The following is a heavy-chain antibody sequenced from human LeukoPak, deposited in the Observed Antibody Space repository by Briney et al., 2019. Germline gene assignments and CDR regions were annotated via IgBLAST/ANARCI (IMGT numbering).Heavy chain of an antibody. Sequence: PGGSLSLACAASGFIFSAYGMNWVRQAPGKGLEWVSSISSSSTYKYYADSVKGRFTISRDNAQNSVYLQMNSLRAEDTAVYYCARVAQYYYDSSGNYCPDYWGQGTVVTVSS. CDR2: ISSSSTYK. CDR3: ARVAQYYYDSSGNYCPDY. V-gene: IGHV3-21*01. D-gene: IGHD3-22*01. CDR1: GFIFSAYG. J-gene: IGHJ4*02.